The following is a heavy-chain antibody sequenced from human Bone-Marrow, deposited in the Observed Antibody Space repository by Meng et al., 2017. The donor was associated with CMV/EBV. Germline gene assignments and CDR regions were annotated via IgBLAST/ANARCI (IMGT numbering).Heavy chain of an antibody. CDR3: ARVSYQLLPTYYYYGMDV. J-gene: IGHJ6*02. CDR1: GFPFEDYT. V-gene: IGHV3-9*01. Sequence: SLKISCAASGFPFEDYTMHWVRQAPGKGLEWVSGINWNSGSIGYADSLKGRFTISRDNAKNSLYLQMNSLRAEDTALYYCARVSYQLLPTYYYYGMDVWGQGTTVTVSS. CDR2: INWNSGSI. D-gene: IGHD2-2*01.